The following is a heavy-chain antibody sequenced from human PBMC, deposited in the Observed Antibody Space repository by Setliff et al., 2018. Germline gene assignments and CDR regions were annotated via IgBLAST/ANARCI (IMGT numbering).Heavy chain of an antibody. J-gene: IGHJ4*02. V-gene: IGHV1-69*13. Sequence: ASVKVSCKTSGGTSSDNAMSWVRQAPGQGPEWMGGIIATVGGVSYAQKFQGRVTITADESTTTVYMELSSLTSEDTAMYYCARDPRDVYRRGGDCWGPGTLVTVSS. CDR2: IIATVGGV. CDR1: GGTSSDNA. CDR3: ARDPRDVYRRGGDC. D-gene: IGHD4-4*01.